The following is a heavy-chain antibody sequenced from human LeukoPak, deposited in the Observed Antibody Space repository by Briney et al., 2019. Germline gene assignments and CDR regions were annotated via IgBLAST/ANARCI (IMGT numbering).Heavy chain of an antibody. V-gene: IGHV3-43*02. CDR2: ISGDGGST. D-gene: IGHD6-19*01. CDR1: GFTFDDYA. J-gene: IGHJ4*02. Sequence: GGSLRLSCAASGFTFDDYAMHWVRQAPGKGLEWVSLISGDGGSTYYAGSVKGRFTISRDNSKNSLYLQMNSLRTEDTALYYCAKDIGSGWSAFFDYWGQGTLVTVSS. CDR3: AKDIGSGWSAFFDY.